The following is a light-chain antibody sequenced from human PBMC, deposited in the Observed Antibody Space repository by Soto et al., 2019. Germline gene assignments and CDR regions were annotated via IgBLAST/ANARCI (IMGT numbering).Light chain of an antibody. CDR1: NIGSKS. CDR2: YDS. CDR3: QVWDSSSDHHVV. J-gene: IGLJ2*01. Sequence: SYELTQPPSVSVAPGKTARITCGGNNIGSKSVHWYQQKPGQAPVLVIYYDSDRPSGIPERFSGSNPGNTATLTISRVEAGDATDYYCQVWDSSSDHHVVCGGGTQLTVL. V-gene: IGLV3-21*04.